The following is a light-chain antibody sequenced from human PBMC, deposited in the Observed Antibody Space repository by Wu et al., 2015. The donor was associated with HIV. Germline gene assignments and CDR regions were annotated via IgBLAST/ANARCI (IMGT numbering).Light chain of an antibody. CDR3: QQRSDWPRT. CDR1: QSVSGNS. CDR2: HAS. V-gene: IGKV3D-20*02. J-gene: IGKJ1*01. Sequence: EVVLTQSPGTLSLSPGERVTLSCRASQSVSGNSLAWYQQRLGQAPRLLIYHASSRATGIPDRFNGSGSGTDFTLTISKLEPEDFAVYYCQQRSDWPRTFGQGTKVEIK.